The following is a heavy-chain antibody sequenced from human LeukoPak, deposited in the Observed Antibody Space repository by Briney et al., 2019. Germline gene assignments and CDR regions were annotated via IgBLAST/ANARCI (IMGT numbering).Heavy chain of an antibody. CDR2: IYSGGST. D-gene: IGHD2/OR15-2a*01. CDR1: GFTVSSNY. J-gene: IGHJ6*02. CDR3: ARAFRDSNSYYYCGMDV. Sequence: GGSLRLSCAASGFTVSSNYMSWVRQAPGKGLEWVSVIYSGGSTYYADSVKGRFTISRDISKNTLFLQMNSLRAEDTAVYYCARAFRDSNSYYYCGMDVWGQGTTVTVSS. V-gene: IGHV3-53*01.